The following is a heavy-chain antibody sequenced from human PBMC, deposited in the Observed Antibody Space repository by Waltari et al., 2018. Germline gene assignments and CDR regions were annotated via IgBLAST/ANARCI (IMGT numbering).Heavy chain of an antibody. J-gene: IGHJ6*02. V-gene: IGHV3-48*03. CDR2: ISDSDNSK. D-gene: IGHD2-2*01. CDR3: VRDGLGSGRTRVDV. CDR1: GFSFRSYE. Sequence: EAQLVESGGGLVQPGGSLRLPCEASGFSFRSYEMNWVRQAPGKGLEWISYISDSDNSKFYAESVKGRFTVSRDNAKNSLHLEMNSLRAEDTATYYCVRDGLGSGRTRVDVWGQGTTVIVSS.